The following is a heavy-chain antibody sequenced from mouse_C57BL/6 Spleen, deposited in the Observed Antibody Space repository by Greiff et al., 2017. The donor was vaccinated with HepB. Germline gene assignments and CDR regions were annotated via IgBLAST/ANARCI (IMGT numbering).Heavy chain of an antibody. CDR2: IDPNSGGT. V-gene: IGHV1-72*01. D-gene: IGHD2-3*01. CDR1: GYTFTSYW. CDR3: ARFDGYSLYAMDY. Sequence: QQSCKASGYTFTSYWMHWVKQRPGRGLEWIGRIDPNSGGTKYNEKFKSKATLTVDKPSSTAYMQLSSLTSEDSAVYYCARFDGYSLYAMDYWGQGTSVTVSS. J-gene: IGHJ4*01.